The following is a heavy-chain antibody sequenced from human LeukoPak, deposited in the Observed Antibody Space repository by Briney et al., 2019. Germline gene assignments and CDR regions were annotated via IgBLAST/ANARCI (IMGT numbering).Heavy chain of an antibody. V-gene: IGHV4-59*01. CDR1: GGTNSSYY. J-gene: IGHJ4*02. CDR2: VYYSGTT. D-gene: IGHD3-22*01. Sequence: SETLSLTCTVSGGTNSSYYWNWVRQPPGKGLEWIGYVYYSGTTNYNPSLKSRVTISVDTSKNQISLNLTSVTAADTAVYYCEKSLYYYDGSGYSWGQGILVTVSS. CDR3: EKSLYYYDGSGYS.